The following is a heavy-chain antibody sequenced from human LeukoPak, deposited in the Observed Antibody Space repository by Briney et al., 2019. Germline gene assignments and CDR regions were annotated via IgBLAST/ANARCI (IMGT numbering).Heavy chain of an antibody. CDR1: GFTFSSYS. Sequence: GGSLRLSCAASGFTFSSYSMNWVRQAPGKGLEWVANIKQDGSERYYVDSVKGRFTISRDNAKNSLSLQMNNLRVEDTAVYYCARAGSHWHYVYWGQGTVVTVSS. CDR3: ARAGSHWHYVY. D-gene: IGHD3-10*01. V-gene: IGHV3-7*01. J-gene: IGHJ4*02. CDR2: IKQDGSER.